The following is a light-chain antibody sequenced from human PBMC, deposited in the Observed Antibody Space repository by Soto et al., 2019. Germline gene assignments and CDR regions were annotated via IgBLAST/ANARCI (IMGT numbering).Light chain of an antibody. CDR2: LGS. V-gene: IGKV2-28*01. CDR1: QSLLHLNGFNY. CDR3: MQALQTPEYT. Sequence: DIVMTQSPLSLPVTPGEPASISCRSSQSLLHLNGFNYLDWYLQKPGQSPQLLIYLGSNRASGVPGRFSGSGSGTDFTLKISRVEAEDAGIYYCMQALQTPEYTFGQGTKLEIK. J-gene: IGKJ2*01.